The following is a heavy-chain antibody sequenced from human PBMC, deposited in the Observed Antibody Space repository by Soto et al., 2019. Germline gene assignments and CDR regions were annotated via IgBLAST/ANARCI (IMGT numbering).Heavy chain of an antibody. J-gene: IGHJ6*02. Sequence: ASVKVSCKASGYTFTSYAMNWVRQASGQGLEWMGWINTNTGNPTYAQGFTGRFVFSLDTSVSTAYLQICSLKAEDTAVYYCAREARAYYDFWSGYYRDGGYAYYYGMDVWGQGTTVTVSS. CDR1: GYTFTSYA. CDR2: INTNTGNP. CDR3: AREARAYYDFWSGYYRDGGYAYYYGMDV. V-gene: IGHV7-4-1*01. D-gene: IGHD3-3*01.